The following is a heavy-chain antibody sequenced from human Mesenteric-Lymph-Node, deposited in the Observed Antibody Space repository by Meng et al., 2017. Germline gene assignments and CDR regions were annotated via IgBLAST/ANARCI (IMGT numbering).Heavy chain of an antibody. V-gene: IGHV4-30-2*01. CDR2: IYHGVNI. D-gene: IGHD6-13*01. Sequence: LPLQACGSGVVRPPQTLSLTCAVSGDSITSGDYSWTWLRQPPGKGLEWIGYIYHGVNIYYTPSLKSRVTISVDKSKNQFSLKLSSVTAADTAVYYCARVAAAGNEWFDPWGQGTLVTVSS. J-gene: IGHJ5*02. CDR3: ARVAAAGNEWFDP. CDR1: GDSITSGDYS.